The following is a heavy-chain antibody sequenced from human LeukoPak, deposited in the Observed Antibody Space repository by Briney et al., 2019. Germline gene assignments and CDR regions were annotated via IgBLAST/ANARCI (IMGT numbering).Heavy chain of an antibody. CDR1: GYTFTGYY. CDR3: ASDSSGYQYFQH. V-gene: IGHV1-2*02. D-gene: IGHD3-22*01. Sequence: ASVTVSCKASGYTFTGYYMHWVRQAPGQGLEWMGWINPNSGGTNYAQKFQGRVTITRDTSISTAYMELSRLRSDDTAVYYCASDSSGYQYFQHWGQGTLVTVSS. J-gene: IGHJ1*01. CDR2: INPNSGGT.